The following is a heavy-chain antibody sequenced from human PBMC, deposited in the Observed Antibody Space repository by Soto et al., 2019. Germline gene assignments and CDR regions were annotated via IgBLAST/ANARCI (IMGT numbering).Heavy chain of an antibody. V-gene: IGHV4-31*01. CDR3: ARDAPGEAPY. Sequence: QVQLQESGPGLVRPSQTLSLTCTVSGGSITNGDYYWNWIRQHPGKGLEWIGYINYRGTTFYNTSLKSQVFISVETSKNQFSLNLSSVTAADTAVYCCARDAPGEAPYWGQGTLVTVSS. CDR2: INYRGTT. CDR1: GGSITNGDYY. J-gene: IGHJ4*02. D-gene: IGHD2-2*01.